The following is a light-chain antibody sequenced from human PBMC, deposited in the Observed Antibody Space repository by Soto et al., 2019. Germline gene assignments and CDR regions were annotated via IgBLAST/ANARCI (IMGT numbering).Light chain of an antibody. CDR2: EVR. Sequence: QSALTQPASVSGSPGQSITISCTGTSSDVGAYNYVSWYQQYPGRAPKVIIFEVRKRPSGVSTRFSGSKSSDTASLTISGLQAEDEADYYCSSYRSSTTFVFGTGTKVTVL. CDR3: SSYRSSTTFV. J-gene: IGLJ1*01. V-gene: IGLV2-14*01. CDR1: SSDVGAYNY.